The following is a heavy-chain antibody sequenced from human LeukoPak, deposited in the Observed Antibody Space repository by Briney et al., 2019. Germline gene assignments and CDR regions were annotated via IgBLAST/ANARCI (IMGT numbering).Heavy chain of an antibody. V-gene: IGHV1-69*04. J-gene: IGHJ4*02. D-gene: IGHD3-10*01. CDR1: GANLTTYG. Sequence: SVKVSCKASGANLTTYGINWVRQAPGQGLEWMGRIIPILAIAHYAQKFLGRITITADTSTSTAFLDLSSLTSEDTAVYYCARNFYGSGSYQHEPRKFDYWGQGTVVTVSS. CDR2: IIPILAIA. CDR3: ARNFYGSGSYQHEPRKFDY.